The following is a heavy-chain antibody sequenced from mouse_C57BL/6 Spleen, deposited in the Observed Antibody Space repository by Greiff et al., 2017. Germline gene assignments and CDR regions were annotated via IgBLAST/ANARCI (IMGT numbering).Heavy chain of an antibody. CDR1: GYTFTSYW. D-gene: IGHD1-1*01. Sequence: VQLQQPGAELVQPGASVKMSCKASGYTFTSYWITWVQQSPGQGLEWVGDIYPGSGSTNYHESFKSKATLTVDTASSTAYMQLSSLTSEDSAVYYCARSEIYYGSSYAYWGQGTPLTVSA. CDR3: ARSEIYYGSSYAY. V-gene: IGHV1-55*01. CDR2: IYPGSGST. J-gene: IGHJ2*01.